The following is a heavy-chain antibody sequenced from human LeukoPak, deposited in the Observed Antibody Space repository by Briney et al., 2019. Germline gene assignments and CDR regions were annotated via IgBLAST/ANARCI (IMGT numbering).Heavy chain of an antibody. V-gene: IGHV3-7*01. CDR1: GFTFSSYW. CDR2: IKQDGSEK. Sequence: GGSLRLSCAASGFTFSSYWMSWVRQAPGKGLEWVANIKQDGSEKYYVDSVKGRFTISRDNAKNSLYLQMNSLRAEDTAVYYCARVPSTAMDYYFDYWGQGTLVTVSS. CDR3: ARVPSTAMDYYFDY. J-gene: IGHJ4*02. D-gene: IGHD5-18*01.